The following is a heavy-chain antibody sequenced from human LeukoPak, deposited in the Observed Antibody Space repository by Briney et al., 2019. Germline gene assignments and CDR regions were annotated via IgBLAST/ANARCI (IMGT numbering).Heavy chain of an antibody. Sequence: SETLSLTCSVSGYSVSSGYYWGWIRQSPGKGLEWIGSMYHSGTTYYNPSLKSRVTLSVDTSKNQFSLKLSSVTPEDTAVYYCARDHGSGWYSYLDDWGQGTLVTVSS. D-gene: IGHD6-19*01. CDR3: ARDHGSGWYSYLDD. J-gene: IGHJ4*02. V-gene: IGHV4-38-2*02. CDR2: MYHSGTT. CDR1: GYSVSSGYY.